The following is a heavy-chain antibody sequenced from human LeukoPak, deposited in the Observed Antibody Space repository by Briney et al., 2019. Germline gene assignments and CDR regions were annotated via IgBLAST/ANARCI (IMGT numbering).Heavy chain of an antibody. Sequence: GGSLRLSCAASGFTFSSYWMSWVRQAPGKGLEWVANIKQDGSEKYYVDSVKGRFTISRDNAKNSLYLQMNSLRAEDTAVYYCAREDLAVAGTGWFDPWGQGTLVTVSS. CDR1: GFTFSSYW. CDR2: IKQDGSEK. CDR3: AREDLAVAGTGWFDP. V-gene: IGHV3-7*01. J-gene: IGHJ5*02. D-gene: IGHD6-19*01.